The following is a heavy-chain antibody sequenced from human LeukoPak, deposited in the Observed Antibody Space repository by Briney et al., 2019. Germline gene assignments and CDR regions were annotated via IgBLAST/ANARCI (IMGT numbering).Heavy chain of an antibody. CDR2: ISSNGGST. D-gene: IGHD6-19*01. CDR1: GFTFSSYA. V-gene: IGHV3-64*01. J-gene: IGHJ4*02. CDR3: ARSRGWSLTRTYYFDY. Sequence: GGSLRLSCAASGFTFSSYAMHWVRQAPGKGLEYVSAISSNGGSTYYANSVKGRFTISRDNSKNTLYLQMGSLRAEDMAVYYCARSRGWSLTRTYYFDYWGQGTLVTISS.